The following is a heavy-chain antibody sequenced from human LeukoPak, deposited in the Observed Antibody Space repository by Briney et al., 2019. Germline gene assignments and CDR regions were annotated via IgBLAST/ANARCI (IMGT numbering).Heavy chain of an antibody. V-gene: IGHV4-61*08. J-gene: IGHJ6*02. CDR2: IYYSGST. D-gene: IGHD3-3*01. CDR1: GGSISSGGYY. Sequence: SETLSLTCTVSGGSISSGGYYWSWIRQHPGKGLEWIGYIYYSGSTNYNPSLKSRVTISIDTSRNQLSLKLSSVTAADTAVYYCARSPLLESMDVWGQGTTVTVSS. CDR3: ARSPLLESMDV.